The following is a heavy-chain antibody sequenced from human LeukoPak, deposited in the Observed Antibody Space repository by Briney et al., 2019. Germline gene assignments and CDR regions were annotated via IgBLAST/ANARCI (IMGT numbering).Heavy chain of an antibody. CDR1: GFTFSSYA. CDR2: ISYDGSNK. V-gene: IGHV3-30*18. D-gene: IGHD6-13*01. CDR3: AKDEAAAGTDYFDY. J-gene: IGHJ4*02. Sequence: GGSLRLSCAASGFTFSSYAMHWARQAPGKGLEWVAVISYDGSNKYYADSVKGRFTISRDNSKNTLYLQMNSLRAEDTAVYYCAKDEAAAGTDYFDYWGQGTLVTVSS.